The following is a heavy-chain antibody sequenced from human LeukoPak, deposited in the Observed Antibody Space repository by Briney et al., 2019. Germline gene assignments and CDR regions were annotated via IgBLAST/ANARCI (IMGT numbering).Heavy chain of an antibody. CDR1: GGFISSSNW. Sequence: SETLSLTCAVFGGFISSSNWWSWVRQPPGKGLEWIGEIYHSGRTNYNPSLKSRVTISVERPKNQFSLKLSSVTAADTAVYYCARDYRLTQIQDWGQGTLVTVSS. V-gene: IGHV4-4*02. CDR2: IYHSGRT. J-gene: IGHJ1*01. CDR3: ARDYRLTQIQD. D-gene: IGHD1-26*01.